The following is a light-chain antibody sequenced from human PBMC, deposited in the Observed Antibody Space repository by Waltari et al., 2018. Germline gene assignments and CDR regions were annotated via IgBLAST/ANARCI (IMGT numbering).Light chain of an antibody. CDR1: QSVSSSY. CDR3: QQYGSSPWWT. J-gene: IGKJ1*01. V-gene: IGKV3-20*01. CDR2: GAS. Sequence: IVLTQSPGTLSLSPGERATLSCRASQSVSSSYLAWYQQKPGQAPRFLIYGASSRALGIPDGFGGRGSGTDFPLTISRLEPEDFALYYCQQYGSSPWWTFGQGTKVEIK.